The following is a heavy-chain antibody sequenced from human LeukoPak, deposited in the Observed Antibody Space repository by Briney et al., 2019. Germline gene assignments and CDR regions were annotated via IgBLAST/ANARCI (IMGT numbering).Heavy chain of an antibody. D-gene: IGHD2/OR15-2a*01. V-gene: IGHV4-39*07. CDR3: ARDLYYSTTQHHPPLFDY. Sequence: SETLSLTCTVSGASISRTNFHWVWIRQAPGKGLEWIGSIYHSGNTFYNPSLKSRLTISIDSSLNQLSLKLVFVTAPATSVYYHARDLYYSTTQHHPPLFDYWGQETLVTVSS. CDR1: GASISRTNFH. J-gene: IGHJ4*02. CDR2: IYHSGNT.